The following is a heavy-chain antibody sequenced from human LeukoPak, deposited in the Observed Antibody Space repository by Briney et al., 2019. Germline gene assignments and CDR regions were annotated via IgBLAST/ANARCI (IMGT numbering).Heavy chain of an antibody. V-gene: IGHV3-21*01. D-gene: IGHD5-12*01. CDR3: ARDLGIEYSGYDGAIGY. CDR1: GFTFSSYS. Sequence: GGSLRLSCAASGFTFSSYSMNWVRQAPGKGLEWVSSISSSSSYIYYADSVKGRFTISRDNAKNSLYLQMNSLRAEDTAVYYCARDLGIEYSGYDGAIGYWGQGTLVTVSS. J-gene: IGHJ4*02. CDR2: ISSSSSYI.